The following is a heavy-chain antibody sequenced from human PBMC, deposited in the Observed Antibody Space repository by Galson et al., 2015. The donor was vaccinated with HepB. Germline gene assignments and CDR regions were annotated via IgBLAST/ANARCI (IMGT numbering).Heavy chain of an antibody. J-gene: IGHJ5*02. CDR2: IDWDDDK. Sequence: PALVKPTQTLTLTCTFSGFSLSTSGMCVSWIRQPPGKALEWLALIDWDDDKYYSTSLKTRLTISKDTSKNQVVLTMTNMDPVDTATYYCARIQVWRAAAGLGFDPWGQGTLVTVSS. CDR3: ARIQVWRAAAGLGFDP. V-gene: IGHV2-70*01. CDR1: GFSLSTSGMC. D-gene: IGHD6-13*01.